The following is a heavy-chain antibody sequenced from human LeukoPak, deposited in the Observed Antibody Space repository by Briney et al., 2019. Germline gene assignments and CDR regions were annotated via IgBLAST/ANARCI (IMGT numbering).Heavy chain of an antibody. CDR3: ASMDDSSGYYSRWYFDY. V-gene: IGHV1-69*13. J-gene: IGHJ4*02. D-gene: IGHD3-22*01. CDR2: IIPIFGTA. Sequence: SVKVSCKASGGTFSSYAISWVRQAPGQGLEWMGGIIPIFGTANYAQKFQGRVTVTADESTSTAYMELSSLRSEDTAVYYCASMDDSSGYYSRWYFDYWGQGTLVTVSS. CDR1: GGTFSSYA.